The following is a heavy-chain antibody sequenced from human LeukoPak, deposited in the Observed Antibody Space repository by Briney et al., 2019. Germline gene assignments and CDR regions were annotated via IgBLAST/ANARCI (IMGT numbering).Heavy chain of an antibody. D-gene: IGHD2-15*01. J-gene: IGHJ4*02. CDR3: ARGGYWFDY. Sequence: SETLSLTCAVYGGSFSGYYWSWIRQPPGRGLEWIGEINHSGSTNYNPSLKSRVTISVDTSKNQFSLKLSSVTAADTAVYYCARGGYWFDYWGQGTLVTVSS. CDR2: INHSGST. CDR1: GGSFSGYY. V-gene: IGHV4-34*01.